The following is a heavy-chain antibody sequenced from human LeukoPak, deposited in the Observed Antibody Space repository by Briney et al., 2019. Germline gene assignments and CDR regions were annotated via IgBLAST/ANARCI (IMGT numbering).Heavy chain of an antibody. CDR3: ARHRGRLQRGYYMDV. CDR1: GYSFTSYW. J-gene: IGHJ6*03. V-gene: IGHV5-51*01. CDR2: IYPGDSDT. Sequence: PGESLKISCKGSGYSFTSYWIGWVRQMPGKGLEWMGIIYPGDSDTSYSPSFQGQVSISADKSINTAYLQWSSLKASDTAMYYCARHRGRLQRGYYMDVWGKGTTVTVSS. D-gene: IGHD4-11*01.